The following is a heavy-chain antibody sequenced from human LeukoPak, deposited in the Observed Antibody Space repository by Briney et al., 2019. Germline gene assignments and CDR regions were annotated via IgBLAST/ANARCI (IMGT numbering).Heavy chain of an antibody. CDR2: IYYSGST. CDR1: GGSISSGGYY. D-gene: IGHD3-16*02. J-gene: IGHJ4*02. CDR3: ARGRRDYVWGSYRYFFDY. Sequence: SETLSLTYTVSGGSISSGGYYWSWIRQHPGKGLEWIGYIYYSGSTNYNPSLKSRVTISVDTSKNQFSLKLSSVTAADTAVYYCARGRRDYVWGSYRYFFDYWGQGTLVTVSS. V-gene: IGHV4-31*03.